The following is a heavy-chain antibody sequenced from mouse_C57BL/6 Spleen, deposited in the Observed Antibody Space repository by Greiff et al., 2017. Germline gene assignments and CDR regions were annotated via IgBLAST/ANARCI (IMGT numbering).Heavy chain of an antibody. CDR3: ARGDSVYTFDY. CDR2: INPSTGGT. Sequence: VQLQQSGPELVKPGASVKISCKASGYSFTGYYMNWVKQSPEKSLEWIGEINPSTGGTTYNQKFKAKATLTVDKSSSTAYMQLKSLTSEDSAVSYCARGDSVYTFDYWGQGTTLTVSS. J-gene: IGHJ2*01. D-gene: IGHD2-1*01. V-gene: IGHV1-42*01. CDR1: GYSFTGYY.